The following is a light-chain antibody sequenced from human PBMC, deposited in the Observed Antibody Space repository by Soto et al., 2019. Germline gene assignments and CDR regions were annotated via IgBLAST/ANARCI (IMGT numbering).Light chain of an antibody. CDR2: DVS. V-gene: IGLV2-14*01. J-gene: IGLJ1*01. CDR3: SSYTTGNTRQIV. CDR1: SSDVGGYNY. Sequence: QSVLTQPASVSGSPGQSITISCTGTSSDVGGYNYVSWYQQHPGKAPKFMIYDVSNRPSGVSNRFSGSKSGNTASLTISGLQAKDEADYYCSSYTTGNTRQIVFGTGTKVTVL.